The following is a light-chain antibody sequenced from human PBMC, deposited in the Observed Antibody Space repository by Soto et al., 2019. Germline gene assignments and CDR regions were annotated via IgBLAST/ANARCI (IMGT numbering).Light chain of an antibody. V-gene: IGKV3-15*01. CDR1: QNVTRS. CDR2: DAS. CDR3: QQYDTWWT. Sequence: EIVVTQSPATLSVSPGDRATLSCTASQNVTRSLAWYQQKPGQTPRLLIYDASSRAAGIPDRFNGGGSGTEFTLTISSLQSDDFALYCGQQYDTWWTFGQGTRV. J-gene: IGKJ1*01.